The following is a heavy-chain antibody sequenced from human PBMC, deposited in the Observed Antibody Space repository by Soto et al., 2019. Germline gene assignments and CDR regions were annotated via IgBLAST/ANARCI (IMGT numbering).Heavy chain of an antibody. D-gene: IGHD5-18*01. CDR3: ARRTIYSYGYASDY. Sequence: ASGTLSLTRAGPGGSIRKSNRWRWVPQPPGKGLEWIGEIYHSGSTNYNPSLKSRVTISVDNSKNQFSLKLSSVTAADTVVYYCARRTIYSYGYASDYWGQGTLVTVSS. V-gene: IGHV4-4*02. CDR1: GGSIRKSNR. CDR2: IYHSGST. J-gene: IGHJ4*02.